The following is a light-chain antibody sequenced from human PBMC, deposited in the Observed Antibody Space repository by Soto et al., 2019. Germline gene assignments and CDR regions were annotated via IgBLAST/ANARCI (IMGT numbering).Light chain of an antibody. CDR1: QSVSTW. Sequence: DIQMTQSPSTLSASVGDRVTITCRASQSVSTWLAWYQQKPGKAPQVLISMASTLESGVPSRFSGRGSGTEFTLTISSLQPDDFATYYCQQYNSHSPWTFGQGTKVDIK. CDR2: MAS. J-gene: IGKJ1*01. CDR3: QQYNSHSPWT. V-gene: IGKV1-5*03.